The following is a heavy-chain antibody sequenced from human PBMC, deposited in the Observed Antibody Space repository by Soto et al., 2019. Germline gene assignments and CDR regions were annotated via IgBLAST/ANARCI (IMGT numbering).Heavy chain of an antibody. D-gene: IGHD2-15*01. CDR1: GFTFSSYS. J-gene: IGHJ5*02. Sequence: GGSLRLSCAASGFTFSSYSMNWVRQAPGKGLEWVSSISSSSSYIYYADSVKGRFTISRDNAKNSPYLQMNSLRAEDTAVYYCAREQDGWFDPWGQGPLVTVSS. CDR2: ISSSSSYI. V-gene: IGHV3-21*01. CDR3: AREQDGWFDP.